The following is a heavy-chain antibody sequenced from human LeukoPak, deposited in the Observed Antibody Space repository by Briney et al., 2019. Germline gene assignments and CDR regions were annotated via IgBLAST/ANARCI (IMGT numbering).Heavy chain of an antibody. D-gene: IGHD6-13*01. V-gene: IGHV3-7*03. J-gene: IGHJ4*02. Sequence: GGSLRLSCAASGFTFSTYWMSWVRQAPGKGLEWVANINQDGSVKYYMDSVKGRFTISRDNAKNSLFLQMNSLRAEDTAVYYCARDRGNSCLDYWGQGTLVTVSS. CDR3: ARDRGNSCLDY. CDR1: GFTFSTYW. CDR2: INQDGSVK.